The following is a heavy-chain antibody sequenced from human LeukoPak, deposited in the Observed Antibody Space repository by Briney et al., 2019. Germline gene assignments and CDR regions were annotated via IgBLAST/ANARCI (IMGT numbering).Heavy chain of an antibody. J-gene: IGHJ4*02. CDR3: TTDGRGRGKLELRGYFDY. V-gene: IGHV3-15*01. CDR2: IKSKTDGGTT. CDR1: GFTFSNAW. Sequence: GGSLRLSCAASGFTFSNAWMSWVRQAPGKGLEWVGRIKSKTDGGTTDYAAPVKGRFTISRDDSKNTLYLQMNSLKTEDTAVYYCTTDGRGRGKLELRGYFDYWGQGTLVTVSS. D-gene: IGHD1-7*01.